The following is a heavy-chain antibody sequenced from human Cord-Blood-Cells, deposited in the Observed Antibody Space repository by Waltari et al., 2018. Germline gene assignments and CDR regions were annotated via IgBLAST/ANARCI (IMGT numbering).Heavy chain of an antibody. Sequence: QVQLQESGPGLVKPSQTLSLTCTVSGGSISSGSYYWSWIRQPAGKGLEWIGYIDTSGGTNYTPSHKSRGTISVDTSKNQFSLKLGSVTAADTAVYYCARDGGPDCSSTSCYPNWFDPWGQGTLVTVSS. CDR2: IDTSGGT. V-gene: IGHV4-61*09. CDR3: ARDGGPDCSSTSCYPNWFDP. CDR1: GGSISSGSYY. J-gene: IGHJ5*02. D-gene: IGHD2-2*01.